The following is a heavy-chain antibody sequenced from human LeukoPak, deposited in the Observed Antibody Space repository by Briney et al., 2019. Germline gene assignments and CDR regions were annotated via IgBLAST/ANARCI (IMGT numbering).Heavy chain of an antibody. J-gene: IGHJ5*02. CDR2: IKQDRSEK. Sequence: GVSLRLFCAACGFTFSTSWMNWVRHAPGKGLEGVANIKQDRSEKYYVDSVKGRFTISRDNAENSLYLQMNSLRAEDTAVYYCAATNWFDPWGQGTLVIVSS. V-gene: IGHV3-7*01. CDR3: AATNWFDP. CDR1: GFTFSTSW.